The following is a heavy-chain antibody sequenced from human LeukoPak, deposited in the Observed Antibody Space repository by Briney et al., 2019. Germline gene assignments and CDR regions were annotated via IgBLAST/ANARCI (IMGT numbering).Heavy chain of an antibody. Sequence: PSETLSLTCTVSGGSISGYYWSWIRQPPGKGLEWIAYIYYNGISNYNPSLKSRVIISVNSSKNQFSLKLSSVTAADTAVYYCARLHSQDYFDYWGQGTLVTVSS. J-gene: IGHJ4*02. V-gene: IGHV4-59*08. CDR1: GGSISGYY. CDR2: IYYNGIS. D-gene: IGHD6-13*01. CDR3: ARLHSQDYFDY.